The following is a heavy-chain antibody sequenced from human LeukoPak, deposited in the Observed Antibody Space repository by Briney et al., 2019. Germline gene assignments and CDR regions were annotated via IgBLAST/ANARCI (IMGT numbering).Heavy chain of an antibody. J-gene: IGHJ4*02. CDR3: AKGHTAMVVNYFDY. CDR1: GFTFSSYA. CDR2: ISGSGGST. V-gene: IGHV3-23*01. D-gene: IGHD5-18*01. Sequence: GGSLRLSCAASGFTFSSYAVSWVRQAPGKGLEWVSAISGSGGSTYYADSVKGRFTISRDNSKNTLYLQMNSLRAEDTAVYYCAKGHTAMVVNYFDYWGQGTLVTVSS.